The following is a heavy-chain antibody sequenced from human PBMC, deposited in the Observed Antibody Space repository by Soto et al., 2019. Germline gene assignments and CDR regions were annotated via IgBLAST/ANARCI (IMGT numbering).Heavy chain of an antibody. J-gene: IGHJ5*02. V-gene: IGHV4-59*01. CDR1: GGSINSDY. CDR3: AKDSRGRTAAAVYNWFDP. Sequence: PSETLSLTCTVSGGSINSDYWSWIRQPPGKALEWIGYIYNSGSTNYSPSLNSRVTISVDASKNQFSLKLNSVTAADTAVYYCAKDSRGRTAAAVYNWFDPWSQGILVTVSS. D-gene: IGHD6-13*01. CDR2: IYNSGST.